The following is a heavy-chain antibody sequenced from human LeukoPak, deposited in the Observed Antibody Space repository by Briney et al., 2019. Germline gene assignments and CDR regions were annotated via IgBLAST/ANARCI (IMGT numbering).Heavy chain of an antibody. J-gene: IGHJ4*02. CDR2: INPNSGGT. CDR3: ARDWPLHAGYPDY. CDR1: GYTFTGYY. Sequence: ASVKVSCKASGYTFTGYYMHWVRQAPGQGLEWMGWINPNSGGTNYAQKFQGRVTMTRDTSISTAYMELSRLRSDDTAVCYCARDWPLHAGYPDYWGQGTLVTVSS. D-gene: IGHD3-9*01. V-gene: IGHV1-2*02.